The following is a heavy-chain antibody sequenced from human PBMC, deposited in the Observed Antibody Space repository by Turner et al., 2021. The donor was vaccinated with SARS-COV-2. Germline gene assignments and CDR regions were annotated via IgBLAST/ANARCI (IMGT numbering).Heavy chain of an antibody. Sequence: QVQLVQSGAEVKKPGASVTGSCKASGYTFTSYDINWVRQATGQGLEWMGWMNPNSGYTGYAQKFQGRVTMTRNTSISTAYMELSSLRSEDTAVYYCARNYYDSSGYRGDDYWGQGTLVTVSS. CDR2: MNPNSGYT. CDR1: GYTFTSYD. J-gene: IGHJ4*02. D-gene: IGHD3-22*01. V-gene: IGHV1-8*01. CDR3: ARNYYDSSGYRGDDY.